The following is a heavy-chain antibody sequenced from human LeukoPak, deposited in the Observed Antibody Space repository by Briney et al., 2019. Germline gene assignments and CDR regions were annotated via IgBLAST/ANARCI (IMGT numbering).Heavy chain of an antibody. CDR3: AKDGGYCSSTSCHYYYMDV. J-gene: IGHJ6*03. V-gene: IGHV3-7*01. Sequence: GGSLRLSCAASGFTFSSYWMSWVRQAPGKGLEWVANIKQDGSEKYYVDSVKGRFTISRDNSKNTLYLQMDSLRAEDTAVYYCAKDGGYCSSTSCHYYYMDVWGKGTTVTVSS. CDR1: GFTFSSYW. D-gene: IGHD2-2*03. CDR2: IKQDGSEK.